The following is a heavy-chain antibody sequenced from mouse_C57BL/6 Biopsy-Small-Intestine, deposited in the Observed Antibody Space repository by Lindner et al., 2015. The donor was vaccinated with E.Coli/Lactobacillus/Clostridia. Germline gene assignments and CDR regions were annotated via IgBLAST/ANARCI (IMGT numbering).Heavy chain of an antibody. D-gene: IGHD6-2*01. V-gene: IGHV1-53*01. Sequence: SVKVSCKASGYTLTGYYIHWVRQAPGQGLEWMGWINPNTGATNYAQKFQGRVTMTRDTSMSTASMELSRLRGDDTGVYYCARDLKKTAGLYLYSGMDVWGQGTTVTVSS. CDR2: INPNTGAT. CDR3: ARDLKKTAGLYLYSGMDV. J-gene: IGHJ1*01. CDR1: GYTLTGYY.